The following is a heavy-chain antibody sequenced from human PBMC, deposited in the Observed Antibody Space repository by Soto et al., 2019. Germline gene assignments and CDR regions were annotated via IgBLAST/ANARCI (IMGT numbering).Heavy chain of an antibody. V-gene: IGHV4-4*02. CDR2: IYHDGRA. CDR3: ASRRAAGCFES. J-gene: IGHJ5*01. Sequence: SETLSLTCSVSGSSLSISNWWSWVRQSPGKGLEWLGDIYHDGRAKYSPSLESRVTMSVDSYNQKFSLNLMSVTAADSATFYCASRRAAGCFESWGQGMLVTVSS. D-gene: IGHD6-25*01. CDR1: GSSLSISNW.